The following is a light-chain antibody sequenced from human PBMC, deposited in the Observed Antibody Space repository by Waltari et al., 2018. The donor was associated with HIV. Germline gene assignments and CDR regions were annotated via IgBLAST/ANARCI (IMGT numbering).Light chain of an antibody. V-gene: IGKV3-20*01. CDR2: ATS. Sequence: DIILTQSPGTLSLSPGERASLSCWASQSVGSSDLAWYQQKPGQPPRLLIFATSTRASGTPDRFSGSGSGTDFTLTISRLEPEDFATYYCQQSGSSPLTFGGGTRVEIK. CDR3: QQSGSSPLT. CDR1: QSVGSSD. J-gene: IGKJ4*01.